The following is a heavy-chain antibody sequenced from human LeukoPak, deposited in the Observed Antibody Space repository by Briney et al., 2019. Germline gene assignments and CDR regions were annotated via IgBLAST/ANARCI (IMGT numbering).Heavy chain of an antibody. CDR3: TTYRYNYGSTGYSYFDF. CDR2: IISKTSGGTT. J-gene: IGHJ4*02. V-gene: IGHV3-15*01. D-gene: IGHD5-18*01. Sequence: GGSRTLSCAASGLTFANAWMSWVRQAPGKGLEWVARIISKTSGGTTDYAAPVKGRFTISRDDSKTTLYLQTNSLKTEDTAVYYCTTYRYNYGSTGYSYFDFWGQGTLVTVSS. CDR1: GLTFANAW.